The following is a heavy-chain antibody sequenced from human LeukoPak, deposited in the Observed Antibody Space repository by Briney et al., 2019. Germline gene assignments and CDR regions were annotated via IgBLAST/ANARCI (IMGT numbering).Heavy chain of an antibody. CDR1: GFPFSSYW. J-gene: IGHJ4*02. D-gene: IGHD3-22*01. Sequence: GGSLRLSCAASGFPFSSYWMTWVRQAPGKGLEWVSVIYRDDTTYYADSVKGRFTISRDNSKNTLYLQMSSLRAEDTAVYYCARAAYDSGSYIVNHDYWGQGTLVTVSS. CDR3: ARAAYDSGSYIVNHDY. CDR2: IYRDDTT. V-gene: IGHV3-53*01.